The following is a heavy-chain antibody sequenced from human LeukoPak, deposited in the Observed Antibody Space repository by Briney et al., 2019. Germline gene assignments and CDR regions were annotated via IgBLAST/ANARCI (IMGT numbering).Heavy chain of an antibody. CDR2: INPNSGGT. Sequence: ASVKVSCKASGYTFTGYYMHWVRQAPGQGLEWMGWINPNSGGTNYAQKFQGRVTMTRDTSISTAYMGLSRLRSDDTAVYYCARARITMVRGAPSAVSNWFDPWGQEPWSPSPQ. CDR3: ARARITMVRGAPSAVSNWFDP. CDR1: GYTFTGYY. J-gene: IGHJ5*02. D-gene: IGHD3-10*01. V-gene: IGHV1-2*02.